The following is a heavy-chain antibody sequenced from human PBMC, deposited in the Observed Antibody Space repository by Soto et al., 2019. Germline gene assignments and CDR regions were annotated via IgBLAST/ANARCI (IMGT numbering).Heavy chain of an antibody. J-gene: IGHJ6*03. CDR3: ARVPDYSNYGRVYYYYYMDV. D-gene: IGHD4-4*01. Sequence: EVQLVESGGGLVKPGGSLRLSCAASGFTFSSYSMNWVRQAPGKGLEWVSSISSSSSYIYYADSVKGRFTISRDNAKNSLYLQMNSLRAEDTAVYYCARVPDYSNYGRVYYYYYMDVWGKGTTVTVSS. V-gene: IGHV3-21*01. CDR1: GFTFSSYS. CDR2: ISSSSSYI.